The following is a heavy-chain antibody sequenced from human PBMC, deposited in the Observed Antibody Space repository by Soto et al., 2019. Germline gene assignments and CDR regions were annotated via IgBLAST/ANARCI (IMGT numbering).Heavy chain of an antibody. V-gene: IGHV4-59*01. D-gene: IGHD6-13*01. J-gene: IGHJ6*03. CDR1: GGSISSYY. CDR3: ARGGQQLALYYYYYMDV. CDR2: FYYSGST. Sequence: PSETLSLTCTVSGGSISSYYWSWIRQPPGKGLEWFGYFYYSGSTNYNPSLKSRVTISVDTSKNQFSLKLSSVTAADTAVYYCARGGQQLALYYYYYMDVWGKGTTVTVSS.